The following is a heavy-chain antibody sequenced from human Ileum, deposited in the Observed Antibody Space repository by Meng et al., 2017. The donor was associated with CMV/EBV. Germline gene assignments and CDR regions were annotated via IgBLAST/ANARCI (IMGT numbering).Heavy chain of an antibody. J-gene: IGHJ6*02. CDR2: ISSSGSTI. D-gene: IGHD3-22*01. CDR3: ARAQVVVVKYYYYGMDV. CDR1: GFTFSSYE. V-gene: IGHV3-48*03. Sequence: GESLKISCAASGFTFSSYEMNWVRQAPGGGLEWVSYISSSGSTIYYADSVKGRFTISRDNAKNSLYLQMNSLRAEDTAVYYCARAQVVVVKYYYYGMDVWGQGTTVTVSS.